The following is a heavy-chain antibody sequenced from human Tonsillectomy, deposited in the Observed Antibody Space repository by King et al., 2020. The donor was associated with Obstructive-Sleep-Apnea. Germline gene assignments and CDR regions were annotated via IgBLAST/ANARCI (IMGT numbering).Heavy chain of an antibody. CDR1: GFTFSHAW. D-gene: IGHD6-13*01. CDR3: KGQLVLYAHYYFDY. CDR2: IKSKTNGGTT. J-gene: IGHJ4*02. Sequence: VQLVESGGGLVKPGGSLRLSCTASGFTFSHAWMSWVRQAPGKGLEWVGHIKSKTNGGTTDYAAPVKGRFTISRDDSKDTVFLQMNSLKTEDTAVYYCKGQLVLYAHYYFDYWGQGTLVTVSS. V-gene: IGHV3-15*01.